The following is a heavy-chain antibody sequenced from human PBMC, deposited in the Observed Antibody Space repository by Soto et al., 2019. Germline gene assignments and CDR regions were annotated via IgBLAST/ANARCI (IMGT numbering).Heavy chain of an antibody. CDR2: IWYDGSTK. J-gene: IGHJ4*02. D-gene: IGHD3-22*01. CDR3: ARDSNGYQPIYYFDY. Sequence: QVQLVESGGGVVQPGRSLRLSCAASGFTFSSYAMHWVRQAPGKGLEWVAVIWYDGSTKYYLDSVEGRFTISRDNSKNTLDLQMNSLRAEDTAVYYCARDSNGYQPIYYFDYWGQGTLVTVSS. CDR1: GFTFSSYA. V-gene: IGHV3-33*01.